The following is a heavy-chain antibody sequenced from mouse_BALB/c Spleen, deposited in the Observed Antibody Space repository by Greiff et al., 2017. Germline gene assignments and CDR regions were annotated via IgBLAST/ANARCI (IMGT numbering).Heavy chain of an antibody. CDR1: GYTFTSYW. Sequence: QVQLKQPGAELVKPGASVKLSCKASGYTFTSYWMHWVKQRPGQGLEWIGEIDPSDSYTNYNQKFKGKATLTVDKSSSTAYMQLSSLTSEDSAVYYCARGGTVVAIDYWGQGTTLTVSS. V-gene: IGHV1-69*02. CDR3: ARGGTVVAIDY. J-gene: IGHJ2*01. CDR2: IDPSDSYT. D-gene: IGHD1-1*01.